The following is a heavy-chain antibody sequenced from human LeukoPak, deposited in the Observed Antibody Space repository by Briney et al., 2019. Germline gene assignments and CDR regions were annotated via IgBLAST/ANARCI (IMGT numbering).Heavy chain of an antibody. V-gene: IGHV4-34*01. CDR2: INHSGST. D-gene: IGHD3-10*01. J-gene: IGHJ5*02. CDR1: GGSFSGYY. Sequence: SETLSLTCAVYGGSFSGYYWGWIRQPPGKGLEWIGEINHSGSTNYNPSLKSRVTISVDTSKNQFSLKLSSVTAADTAVYYCARMGYYGSGSWNWFDPWGQGTLVTVSS. CDR3: ARMGYYGSGSWNWFDP.